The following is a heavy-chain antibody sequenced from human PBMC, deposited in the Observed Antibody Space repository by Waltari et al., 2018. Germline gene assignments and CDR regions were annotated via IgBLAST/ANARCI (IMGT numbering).Heavy chain of an antibody. CDR2: IIPIFGTA. J-gene: IGHJ6*03. CDR1: GGTFSSYA. D-gene: IGHD3-3*01. Sequence: QVQLVQSGAEVKKPGSSVKVSCKASGGTFSSYAISWVRQAPGQGLEWMGGIIPIFGTANYAQKFQGRVTITADESTSTAYMELSSLKSEDTAVYYCARESRGGAGNDFWSARGYYYMDVWGKGTTVTISS. CDR3: ARESRGGAGNDFWSARGYYYMDV. V-gene: IGHV1-69*12.